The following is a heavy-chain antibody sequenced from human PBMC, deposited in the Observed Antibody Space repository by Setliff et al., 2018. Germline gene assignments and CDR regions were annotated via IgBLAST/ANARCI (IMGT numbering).Heavy chain of an antibody. V-gene: IGHV1-3*01. CDR3: ASTLVTTNGDSYYGMDV. CDR1: GYTFTRYA. J-gene: IGHJ6*02. D-gene: IGHD5-12*01. Sequence: ASVKVSCKASGYTFTRYAMHWVRQAPGLRLEWMGWIDAGNGDTKFSQKFQGRVTLTRDTSASGAHMELSSLRSEDTAVYYCASTLVTTNGDSYYGMDVWGQGTTVT. CDR2: IDAGNGDT.